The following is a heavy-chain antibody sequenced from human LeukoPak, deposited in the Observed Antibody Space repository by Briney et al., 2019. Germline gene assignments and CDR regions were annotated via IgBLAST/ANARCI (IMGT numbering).Heavy chain of an antibody. D-gene: IGHD5-12*01. Sequence: SETLSLTCAVYGGSFSGYYWSWIRQPPGKGLEWIGEINHSGSTNYNPSLKSRVTISVDTSKNQFSLKLSSVTAADTAVYYCARVTGGRGGYAEVYFDYWGLGTLVTVSS. V-gene: IGHV4-34*01. CDR1: GGSFSGYY. CDR3: ARVTGGRGGYAEVYFDY. J-gene: IGHJ4*02. CDR2: INHSGST.